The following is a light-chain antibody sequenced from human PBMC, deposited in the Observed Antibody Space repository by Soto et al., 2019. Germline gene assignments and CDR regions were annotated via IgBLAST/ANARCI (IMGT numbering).Light chain of an antibody. Sequence: QSVLTQPASVSGSPGQSITISCTGTSSDVGGYNYVSWYQQHPGKAPKLMIYDVSNRPSGVSNRFSGSKSGNTASLTISGLQAEDEADYYCSSYTSSSTLDYVLGTGTKVTVL. CDR1: SSDVGGYNY. J-gene: IGLJ1*01. CDR2: DVS. CDR3: SSYTSSSTLDYV. V-gene: IGLV2-14*01.